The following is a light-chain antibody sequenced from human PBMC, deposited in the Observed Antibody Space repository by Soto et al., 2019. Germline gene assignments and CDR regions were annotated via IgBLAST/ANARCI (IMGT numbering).Light chain of an antibody. J-gene: IGKJ1*01. CDR3: QHYNSYSEA. CDR2: KAS. V-gene: IGKV1-5*03. Sequence: IQLTQSPSSLSGSVGDRVTITCRASQNIRGFLHWYQQKPGKAPKLLIYKASTLKSGVPSRFSGSGSGTEFTLTISSLQPDDFATYYCQHYNSYSEAFGQGTKVDIK. CDR1: QNIRGF.